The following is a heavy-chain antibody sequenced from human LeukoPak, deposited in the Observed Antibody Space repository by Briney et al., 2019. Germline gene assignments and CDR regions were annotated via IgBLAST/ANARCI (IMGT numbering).Heavy chain of an antibody. CDR3: ARVLPPPPIGGSGSYFLDY. CDR1: GGSFSGYY. V-gene: IGHV4-34*01. Sequence: PSETLSLTCAVYGGSFSGYYWSWIRQPPGKGLEWIGEINHSGSTNYNPSLKSRVTISVDTSKNQFSLKLSSVTAADTAVYYCARVLPPPPIGGSGSYFLDYWGQGTLVTVSS. CDR2: INHSGST. J-gene: IGHJ4*02. D-gene: IGHD3-10*01.